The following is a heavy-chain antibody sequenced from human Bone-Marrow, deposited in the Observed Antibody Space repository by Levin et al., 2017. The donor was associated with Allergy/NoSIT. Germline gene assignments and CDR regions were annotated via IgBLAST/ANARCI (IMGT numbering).Heavy chain of an antibody. Sequence: PGGSLRLSCAASGFTFSSYAMHWVRQAPGKGLEWVAVISYDGSNKYYADSVKGRFTVSRDNSKNTLYLQMNSLRAEDTAVYYCARGYNYAYGPFDYWGQGTLVTVSS. CDR1: GFTFSSYA. V-gene: IGHV3-30-3*01. J-gene: IGHJ4*02. CDR3: ARGYNYAYGPFDY. CDR2: ISYDGSNK. D-gene: IGHD5-18*01.